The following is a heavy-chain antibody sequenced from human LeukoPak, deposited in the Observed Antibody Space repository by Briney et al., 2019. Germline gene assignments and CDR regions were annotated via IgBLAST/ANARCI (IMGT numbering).Heavy chain of an antibody. CDR3: ARLGAARQNY. CDR2: IYYSGST. CDR1: GGSISSSSYY. D-gene: IGHD6-6*01. Sequence: SETLSLACTVSGGSISSSSYYWGWIRQPPGKGLEWIGSIYYSGSTYYNPSLKSRVTISVDTSKNQFSLKLSSVTAADTAVYYCARLGAARQNYWGQGTLVTVSS. V-gene: IGHV4-39*01. J-gene: IGHJ4*02.